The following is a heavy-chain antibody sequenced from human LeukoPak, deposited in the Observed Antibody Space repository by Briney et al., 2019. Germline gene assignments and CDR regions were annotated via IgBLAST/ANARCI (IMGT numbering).Heavy chain of an antibody. D-gene: IGHD4-23*01. CDR2: INPNSGGT. J-gene: IGHJ3*02. CDR3: AREDSGNFAFDI. CDR1: GYTFTGYY. Sequence: ASVKVSCKASGYTFTGYYMHWVRQAPGQGLEWMGWINPNSGGTNYAQKFQGRVTMTRDTSISTAYMELGRLRSDDTAVYYCAREDSGNFAFDIWGQGTMVTVSS. V-gene: IGHV1-2*02.